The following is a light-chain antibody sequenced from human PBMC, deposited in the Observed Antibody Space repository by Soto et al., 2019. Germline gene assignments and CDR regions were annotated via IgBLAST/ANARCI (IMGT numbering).Light chain of an antibody. CDR1: SSDVGGYNY. J-gene: IGLJ2*01. CDR3: SSYTSSSTLDVV. V-gene: IGLV2-14*01. Sequence: QSALTQPASVSGSPGQSITISCTGTSSDVGGYNYVSWYQQHPGKAPKLMIYEVSNRPSGVSNRFSGSKSGNTASLTISGLQAEGEADYYCSSYTSSSTLDVVFGGGTQLIVL. CDR2: EVS.